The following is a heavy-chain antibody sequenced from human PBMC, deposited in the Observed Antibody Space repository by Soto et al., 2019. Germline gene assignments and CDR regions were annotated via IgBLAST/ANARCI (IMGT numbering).Heavy chain of an antibody. V-gene: IGHV3-33*01. CDR3: ARETSYYFDY. CDR2: LWYDGTNE. Sequence: TGGSLRLSCAASGFDLTRYDMHWVRQAPGKGLEWVALLWYDGTNEYYADSVKGRFTISKDNSKNTLYLQMDSLRAEDTAVYYCARETSYYFDYWGQGTLVTVSS. J-gene: IGHJ4*02. CDR1: GFDLTRYD.